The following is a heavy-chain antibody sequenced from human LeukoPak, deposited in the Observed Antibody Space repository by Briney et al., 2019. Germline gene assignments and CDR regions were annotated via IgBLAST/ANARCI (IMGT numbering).Heavy chain of an antibody. J-gene: IGHJ4*02. CDR1: GGSICSSSYY. D-gene: IGHD6-6*01. Sequence: PSETLSLTCTVSGGSICSSSYYWGWIRKPPGKGREWIGSIYYSGSTYYNPSLKSRVTISVDTSKNQFSLKLSSVTAADTAVYYCASTHQYRYRLVRHPYFDYWGQGTLVTVSS. CDR3: ASTHQYRYRLVRHPYFDY. V-gene: IGHV4-39*01. CDR2: IYYSGST.